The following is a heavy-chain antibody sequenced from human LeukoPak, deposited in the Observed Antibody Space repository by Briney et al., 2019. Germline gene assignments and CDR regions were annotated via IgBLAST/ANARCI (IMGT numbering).Heavy chain of an antibody. J-gene: IGHJ4*02. V-gene: IGHV3-23*01. CDR1: GFTFSSYA. CDR2: ISGSGGST. CDR3: AKDRKRNAYYYDSSGYYPGY. D-gene: IGHD3-22*01. Sequence: GGSLRLSSAASGFTFSSYAMSWVRQPPRKGLEWVSAISGSGGSTYYADSVKGRFTISRDNSKNTLYLQMNSLRAGDTAVYYCAKDRKRNAYYYDSSGYYPGYWGQGTLVTVSS.